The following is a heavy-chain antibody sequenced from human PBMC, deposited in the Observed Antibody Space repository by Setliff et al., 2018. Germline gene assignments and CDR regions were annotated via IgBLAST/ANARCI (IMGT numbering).Heavy chain of an antibody. CDR3: AREMEAANYYYYMDV. V-gene: IGHV3-7*01. Sequence: LRLSCAASGFTFSSYWMSWVRQAPGKGLEWVANIKQDGSEKYYVDSVKGRFTISRDNANNALYLQMNSLTAEDTAVYYCAREMEAANYYYYMDVWGKGTTVTVSS. CDR2: IKQDGSEK. D-gene: IGHD6-13*01. J-gene: IGHJ6*03. CDR1: GFTFSSYW.